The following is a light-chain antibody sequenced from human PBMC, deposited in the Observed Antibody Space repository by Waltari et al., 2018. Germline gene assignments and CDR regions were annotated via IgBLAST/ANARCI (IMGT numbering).Light chain of an antibody. CDR3: LLSFSDIRA. V-gene: IGLV7-46*01. CDR2: DTD. Sequence: QAEVTQEPSLTVSPGGTVTLTCGSSTGAVNSTHHPYWFLQKPGQVPRTLISDTDNKHAWTPARCSGSLLGGKSALSLSGAQPDDEAVSYCLLSFSDIRAFGGGTKLTVL. CDR1: TGAVNSTHH. J-gene: IGLJ3*02.